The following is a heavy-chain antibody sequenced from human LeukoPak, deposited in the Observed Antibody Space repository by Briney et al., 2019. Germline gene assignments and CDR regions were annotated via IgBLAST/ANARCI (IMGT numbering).Heavy chain of an antibody. CDR1: GFTFSSYR. J-gene: IGHJ4*02. V-gene: IGHV3-74*01. CDR2: FNSDGTTT. CDR3: AVGRGYDIFDY. Sequence: GGSLRLSCAASGFTFSSYRMHWVRQAPGKGLVWVSHFNSDGTTTNYADSVRGRFTITRDDATNTLFLQMNSLRVEDTAVYYCAVGRGYDIFDYWGQGTLVTVSS. D-gene: IGHD3-9*01.